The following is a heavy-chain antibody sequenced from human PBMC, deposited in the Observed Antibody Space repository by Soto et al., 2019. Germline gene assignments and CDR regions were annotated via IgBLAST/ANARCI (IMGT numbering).Heavy chain of an antibody. CDR3: ALSGYSYGSLPNFDY. J-gene: IGHJ4*02. Sequence: QVQLVQSGAEVKKPGASVKVSCKASGYTFTVYYIHWVRQAPGRGLEWMGWINPNSGCTSYAQKFQGRVTMTRDTSVSTASMALTRLRSDDTAVYYCALSGYSYGSLPNFDYWGQGTLVTVSS. D-gene: IGHD5-18*01. CDR2: INPNSGCT. CDR1: GYTFTVYY. V-gene: IGHV1-2*02.